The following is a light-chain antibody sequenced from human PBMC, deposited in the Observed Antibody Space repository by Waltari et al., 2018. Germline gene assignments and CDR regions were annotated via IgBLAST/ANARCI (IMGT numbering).Light chain of an antibody. Sequence: QSALTQPASVSGSPGQSITISCTGTSSDVGGYNYVSWYQHHPGKAPKLMIYDVSKRPSGVLNRCSGSKSGNTASLTIAGLQAEDEADYYCSSYTSSSTLDVVFGGGTKLTVL. CDR3: SSYTSSSTLDVV. J-gene: IGLJ2*01. CDR2: DVS. CDR1: SSDVGGYNY. V-gene: IGLV2-14*03.